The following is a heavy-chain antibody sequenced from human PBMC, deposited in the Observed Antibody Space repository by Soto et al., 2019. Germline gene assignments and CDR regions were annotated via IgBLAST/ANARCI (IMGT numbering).Heavy chain of an antibody. Sequence: EVQLVESGGGLVQPGGSLRLSCAASGFTFSTYSMNWVRQAPGKGLEWVSYMSSSGTTIYYADPVTGRFTIARDNAKNSLYLQLNRLKAEDTAVYYCSARRFTPDYWGQGTLVTVAS. J-gene: IGHJ4*02. D-gene: IGHD2-15*01. CDR2: MSSSGTTI. CDR3: SARRFTPDY. V-gene: IGHV3-48*01. CDR1: GFTFSTYS.